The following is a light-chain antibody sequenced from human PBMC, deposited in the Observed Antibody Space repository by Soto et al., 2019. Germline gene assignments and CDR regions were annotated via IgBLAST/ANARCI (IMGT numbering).Light chain of an antibody. CDR3: QQYYSTPWT. J-gene: IGKJ1*01. CDR1: QSLLHSDGKTY. V-gene: IGKV2D-29*01. CDR2: EVS. Sequence: EIVLTQTPLSLSVTPGQSASISCKSSQSLLHSDGKTYLYWYLQRPGQPPQLLMYEVSNRFSGVPERFSGSGSGTDFTLTISSLQAEDVAVYYCQQYYSTPWTFGQGTKVEIK.